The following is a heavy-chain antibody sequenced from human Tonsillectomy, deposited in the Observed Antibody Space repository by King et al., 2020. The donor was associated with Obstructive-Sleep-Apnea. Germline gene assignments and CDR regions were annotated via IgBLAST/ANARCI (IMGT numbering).Heavy chain of an antibody. CDR2: ISGCGCST. CDR3: AKDSMDYDSLTGPVDY. Sequence: VQLVESGGGLVQPGGSLRLSCAGSGFTFRSYAMSSVRQAPGYGLEWVSGISGCGCSTNYPESVKGRVTVSRDNSKNTLHLQMNSLRDEDTAVYYCAKDSMDYDSLTGPVDYWGQGILVTVSS. CDR1: GFTFRSYA. D-gene: IGHD3-9*01. V-gene: IGHV3-23*04. J-gene: IGHJ4*02.